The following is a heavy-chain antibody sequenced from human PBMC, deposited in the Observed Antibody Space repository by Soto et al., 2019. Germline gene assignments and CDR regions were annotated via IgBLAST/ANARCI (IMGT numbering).Heavy chain of an antibody. D-gene: IGHD4-17*01. CDR3: ARGSEEDYGAQIDY. CDR1: GGSISSYY. V-gene: IGHV4-59*01. CDR2: IYYSGST. Sequence: SETLSLTCTVSGGSISSYYWSWIRQPPGKGLEWIGYIYYSGSTNYNPSLKSRVTISVDTSKNQFSLKLSSVTAADTAVYYCARGSEEDYGAQIDYWGQGTLVTVSS. J-gene: IGHJ4*02.